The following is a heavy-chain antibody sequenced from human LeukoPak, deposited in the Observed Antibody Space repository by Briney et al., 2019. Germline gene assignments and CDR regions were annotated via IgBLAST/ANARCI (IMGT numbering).Heavy chain of an antibody. CDR2: ISDYSGNK. Sequence: SVKLSFKASGYTFTSYSISWVRQPPAQGLEWMGWISDYSGNKNYAQKLQGRVTMTTDTDTSTPYIDLSSQRSDHTAVYYCARLMTVTAFFDYWGQGTLVTVSS. J-gene: IGHJ4*02. CDR1: GYTFTSYS. D-gene: IGHD4-11*01. V-gene: IGHV1-18*01. CDR3: ARLMTVTAFFDY.